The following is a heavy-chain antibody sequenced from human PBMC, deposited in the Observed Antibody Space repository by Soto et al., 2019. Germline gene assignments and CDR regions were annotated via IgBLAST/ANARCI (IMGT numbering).Heavy chain of an antibody. CDR2: IDPSDSYT. Sequence: GESLKISCKGSGYSFTSYWISWVRQMPGKGLEWMGRIDPSDSYTNYSPSFQGHVTISADKSISTAYLQWSSLKASDTAMYYCARWGVVGASTSYYYYYGMDVWGQGTTVTVS. V-gene: IGHV5-10-1*01. D-gene: IGHD1-26*01. CDR3: ARWGVVGASTSYYYYYGMDV. J-gene: IGHJ6*02. CDR1: GYSFTSYW.